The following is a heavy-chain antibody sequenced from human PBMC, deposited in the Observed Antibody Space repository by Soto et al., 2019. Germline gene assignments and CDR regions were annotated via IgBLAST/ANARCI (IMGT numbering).Heavy chain of an antibody. J-gene: IGHJ6*02. CDR3: ARHLTYCSAGSCYSDFPYYGMDV. CDR2: IYHSGST. Sequence: SSETLSLTCAVSGGSISSSNWWSWVRQPPGKGLEWIGEIYHSGSTNYNPSLKSRVTISVDTSKNQFSLKLSSVTAADTALYYCARHLTYCSAGSCYSDFPYYGMDVWGQGTTVTVSS. D-gene: IGHD2-15*01. V-gene: IGHV4-4*02. CDR1: GGSISSSNW.